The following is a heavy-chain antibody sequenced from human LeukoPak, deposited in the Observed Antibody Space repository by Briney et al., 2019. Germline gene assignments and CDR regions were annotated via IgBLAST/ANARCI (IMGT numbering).Heavy chain of an antibody. CDR1: GFTFSIYA. CDR2: ISGSGGTA. Sequence: GGSLRLSCAASGFTFSIYAMSWVRPAPGKGLEWVSAISGSGGTAYYADSVKGRFTISRDNSKNTLYLQMNSLRAEDTAVYYCAKHVDTAMSDAFDIWGQGTMVTVSS. D-gene: IGHD5-18*01. V-gene: IGHV3-23*01. CDR3: AKHVDTAMSDAFDI. J-gene: IGHJ3*02.